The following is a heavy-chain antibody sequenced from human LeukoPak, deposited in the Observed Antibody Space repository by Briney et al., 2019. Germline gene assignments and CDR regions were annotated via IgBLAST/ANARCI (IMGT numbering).Heavy chain of an antibody. CDR2: IWYDGSNK. D-gene: IGHD6-13*01. J-gene: IGHJ4*02. V-gene: IGHV3-33*01. Sequence: GGSLRLSCAASGFTFSSYGMHWVRQAPGKGLEWVAVIWYDGSNKYYADSVKGRFTISRDNSENTLYLQMNSLRAEDTALYYCARDGETTGSISSWFDYWGQGTLVTVSS. CDR1: GFTFSSYG. CDR3: ARDGETTGSISSWFDY.